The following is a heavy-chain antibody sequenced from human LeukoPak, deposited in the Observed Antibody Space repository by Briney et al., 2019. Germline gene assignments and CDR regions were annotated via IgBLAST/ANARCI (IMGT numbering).Heavy chain of an antibody. Sequence: ASVKVSCKASGYTFTSYGISWVRQAPGQGLEWMGWISAYNGNTNNAQKLQGRVTMTTDTSTSTAYMELRSLRSDDTAVYYCARDLSRWLVQGYWGQGTLVTVSS. V-gene: IGHV1-18*01. J-gene: IGHJ4*02. CDR2: ISAYNGNT. CDR1: GYTFTSYG. CDR3: ARDLSRWLVQGY. D-gene: IGHD6-19*01.